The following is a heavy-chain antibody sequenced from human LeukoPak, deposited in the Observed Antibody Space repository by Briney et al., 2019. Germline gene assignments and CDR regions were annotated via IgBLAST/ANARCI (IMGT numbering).Heavy chain of an antibody. Sequence: SQTLSLTCTVSGGSISSGTYYWSWIRQPAGKGLEWIGHIYTSGSTKYNPSLKSRVTISVDTSKNQFSLRLSSVTAADPAVYYCARSYTDYYDSSGLDFWGQGTLVTVSS. CDR2: IYTSGST. J-gene: IGHJ4*02. CDR3: ARSYTDYYDSSGLDF. D-gene: IGHD3-22*01. CDR1: GGSISSGTYY. V-gene: IGHV4-61*09.